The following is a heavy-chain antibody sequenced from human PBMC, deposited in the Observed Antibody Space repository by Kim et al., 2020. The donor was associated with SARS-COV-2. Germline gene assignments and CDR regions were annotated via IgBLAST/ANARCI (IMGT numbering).Heavy chain of an antibody. D-gene: IGHD2-15*01. Sequence: LKIRVTISVDTSKNQFSLKLSSGTAADTAVYYCARQRGVGLLYYYYFGMDVWGQGTTVTVSS. CDR3: ARQRGVGLLYYYYFGMDV. V-gene: IGHV4-59*08. J-gene: IGHJ6*02.